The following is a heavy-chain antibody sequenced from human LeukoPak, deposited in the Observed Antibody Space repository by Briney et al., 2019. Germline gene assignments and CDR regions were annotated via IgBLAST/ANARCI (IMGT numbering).Heavy chain of an antibody. J-gene: IGHJ3*02. D-gene: IGHD2-21*01. Sequence: GGSLRLSCAASGFTVSSNYMSWVRQAPGKGLEWVSVIYSGGRIDYADSVKGRFTISRDNSKNTLYLQMNSLRVEDTAVYSCAKAAVIIGLAAFDTWGQGTMVTVSS. V-gene: IGHV3-66*01. CDR3: AKAAVIIGLAAFDT. CDR1: GFTVSSNY. CDR2: IYSGGRI.